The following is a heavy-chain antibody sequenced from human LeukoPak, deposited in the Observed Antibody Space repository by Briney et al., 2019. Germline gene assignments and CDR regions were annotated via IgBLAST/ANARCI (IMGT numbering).Heavy chain of an antibody. CDR2: ISGSSGTI. Sequence: GGSLRLSCAASGFTFSTYSMNWVRQAPGKGLEWVSYISGSSGTIYYADSVKGRFTISRDNAGTSLYLQMNSLRVEDTGVYYCARGDPHADLWGQGTLVTVYS. CDR1: GFTFSTYS. V-gene: IGHV3-48*04. CDR3: ARGDPHADL. J-gene: IGHJ5*02.